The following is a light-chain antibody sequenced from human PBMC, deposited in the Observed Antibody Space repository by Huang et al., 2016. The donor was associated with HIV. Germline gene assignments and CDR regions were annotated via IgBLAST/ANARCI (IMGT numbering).Light chain of an antibody. CDR3: QQYNKWPPEYT. CDR2: AAA. V-gene: IGKV3-15*01. J-gene: IGKJ2*01. Sequence: VMMSPSPATLAAPPGERVTLSCGASQSVNTNLAWYQQKLGQPPRLLIYAAATRATGVPARCAGSGSGTEFTLTIDSLQSDDFAVYYCQQYNKWPPEYTFGQGTRLEIK. CDR1: QSVNTN.